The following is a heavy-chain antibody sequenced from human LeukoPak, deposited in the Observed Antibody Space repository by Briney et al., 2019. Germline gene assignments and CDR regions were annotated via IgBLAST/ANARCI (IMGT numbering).Heavy chain of an antibody. CDR1: VFTFNNEY. J-gene: IGHJ4*02. Sequence: PWGTLCLTCAASVFTFNNEYLGWVRLVKKKGLEWSGRTRNKANSYTTEYAASVKGIFTISRDDSKNSLYLQMNSLKTEDTAVYYCARWDSAVTGYYWGQGTLVTVSS. CDR3: ARWDSAVTGYY. V-gene: IGHV3-72*01. D-gene: IGHD3-9*01. CDR2: TRNKANSYTT.